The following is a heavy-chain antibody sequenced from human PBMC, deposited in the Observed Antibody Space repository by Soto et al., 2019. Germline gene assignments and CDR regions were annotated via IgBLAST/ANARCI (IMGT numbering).Heavy chain of an antibody. V-gene: IGHV4-4*02. CDR3: ARSFGWYAIDY. Sequence: QVLLQESGPGLVQPSGNLSLSCVVSGVSISSNYYWGWVRQPPGKGLEWLGDISHIGSVNYNPSLKSRVTISMDKSQNQFSLKAYSVTAADTAVYYCARSFGWYAIDYWGQGTLVIVSS. CDR2: ISHIGSV. CDR1: GVSISSNYY. J-gene: IGHJ4*02. D-gene: IGHD6-19*01.